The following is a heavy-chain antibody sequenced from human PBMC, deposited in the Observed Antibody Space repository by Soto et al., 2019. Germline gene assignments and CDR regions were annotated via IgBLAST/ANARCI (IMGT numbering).Heavy chain of an antibody. CDR3: AKDTSHELELLFDNGMDV. J-gene: IGHJ6*02. Sequence: VGSLRLSCAASGFTFSSYGMHWVRQAPGKGLEWVAVISYDGSNKYYADSVKGRFTISRDNSKNTLYLQMNSLRAEDTAVYYCAKDTSHELELLFDNGMDVWVQGTTVTVSS. V-gene: IGHV3-30*18. CDR2: ISYDGSNK. CDR1: GFTFSSYG. D-gene: IGHD1-7*01.